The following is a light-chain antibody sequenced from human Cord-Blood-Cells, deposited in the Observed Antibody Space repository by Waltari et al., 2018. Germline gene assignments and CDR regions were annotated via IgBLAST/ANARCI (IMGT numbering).Light chain of an antibody. CDR3: QAWDSSTVV. J-gene: IGLJ2*01. CDR1: KLGDKY. V-gene: IGLV3-1*01. CDR2: QDS. Sequence: SYELTQPPSVSVSPGQTASITCSGAKLGDKYACWYQQKPGLSPVLVRYQDSKRPSGTPERFSGSNSGNTATLTISGTQAMDEADYYCQAWDSSTVVFGGGTKLTVL.